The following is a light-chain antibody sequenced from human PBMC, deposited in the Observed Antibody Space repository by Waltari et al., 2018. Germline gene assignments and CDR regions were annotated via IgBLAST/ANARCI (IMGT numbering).Light chain of an antibody. CDR2: DAS. CDR3: QKYVSLPAT. CDR1: QSVSRF. Sequence: EIVLTQSPGTLSLSPGERATLSCRASQSVSRFLAWYQQKPDQAARLLTYDASTRATGIPDRFSGSGSGTDFSLTTSRLEPEDFAVYYCQKYVSLPATFGQGTKVEIK. J-gene: IGKJ1*01. V-gene: IGKV3-20*01.